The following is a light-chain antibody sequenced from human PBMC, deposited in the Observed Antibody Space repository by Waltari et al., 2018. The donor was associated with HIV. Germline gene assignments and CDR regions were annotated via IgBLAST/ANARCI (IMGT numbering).Light chain of an antibody. Sequence: DIRLTQSPSILSAAIGADVTISWRASQTVNYWLAWYQQKPGKGPKLLIPTASSSVQGVPSRFSGSGSGTVFTLTINGLQADDFATYYCQQYETCCTFGQGTKL. CDR3: QQYETCCT. CDR1: QTVNYW. V-gene: IGKV1-5*03. CDR2: TAS. J-gene: IGKJ2*02.